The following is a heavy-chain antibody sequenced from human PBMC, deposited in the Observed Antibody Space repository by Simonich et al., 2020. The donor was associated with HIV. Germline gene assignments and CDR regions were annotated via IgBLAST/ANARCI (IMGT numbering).Heavy chain of an antibody. D-gene: IGHD6-13*01. J-gene: IGHJ4*02. CDR1: GGTFSSYA. CDR2: INPVFDTS. Sequence: QVQLVQSGAEVKKPGSSVKVSCKASGGTFSSYAVSWVRQAPGQGLEWMGGINPVFDTSNYAQKFQGRVTITADESTSTAYMELSSLRSEDTAGYYCARGRRYSSSWSFDYWGQGTLVTVSS. V-gene: IGHV1-69*13. CDR3: ARGRRYSSSWSFDY.